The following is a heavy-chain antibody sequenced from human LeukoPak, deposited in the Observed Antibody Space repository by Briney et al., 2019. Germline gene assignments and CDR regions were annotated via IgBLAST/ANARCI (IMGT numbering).Heavy chain of an antibody. CDR2: INNSGST. Sequence: SETLSLTCAVYGGSFSGYYWSWIRQPPGKGLQWIGEINNSGSTNYNSSLKSRDTISVDTSKNQFSLKLSSVTAADTAVYYCARGRRSYYGMDVWGQGTTVTVSS. V-gene: IGHV4-34*01. CDR1: GGSFSGYY. J-gene: IGHJ6*02. D-gene: IGHD6-19*01. CDR3: ARGRRSYYGMDV.